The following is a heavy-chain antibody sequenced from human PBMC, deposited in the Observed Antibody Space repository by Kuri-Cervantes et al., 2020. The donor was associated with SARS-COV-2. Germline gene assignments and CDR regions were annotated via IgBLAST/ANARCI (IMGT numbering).Heavy chain of an antibody. D-gene: IGHD4-11*01. CDR3: ARTYDTVTGDAFDI. V-gene: IGHV4-38-2*01. J-gene: IGHJ3*02. Sequence: ESLKISCAASGFTFSSYSMNWVRQAPGKGLEWIGSIYHSGSTYYNPFLKSRVTISVDTSKNQFSLKLSSVTAADTAVYYCARTYDTVTGDAFDIWGQGTMVTVSS. CDR2: IYHSGST. CDR1: GFTFSSYS.